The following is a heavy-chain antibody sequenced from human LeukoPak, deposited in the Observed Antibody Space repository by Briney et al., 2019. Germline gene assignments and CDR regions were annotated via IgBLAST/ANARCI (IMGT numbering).Heavy chain of an antibody. CDR2: ISSSRSTI. CDR3: ARIAAAGTLDY. V-gene: IGHV3-48*01. Sequence: GGSLRLSCAASGFTFSSYSMNWVRQAPGKGLEWVSYISSSRSTIYYADSAKGRFTISRDNAKNSLYLQMNSLRAEDTAVYYCARIAAAGTLDYWGQGTLVTVSS. J-gene: IGHJ4*02. CDR1: GFTFSSYS. D-gene: IGHD6-13*01.